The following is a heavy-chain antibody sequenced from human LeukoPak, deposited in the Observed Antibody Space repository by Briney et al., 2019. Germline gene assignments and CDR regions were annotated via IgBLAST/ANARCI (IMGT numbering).Heavy chain of an antibody. V-gene: IGHV3-30*18. CDR3: AKDSPLYGGDGYTKAGPADY. CDR2: ISYDGGNK. J-gene: IGHJ4*02. Sequence: TGGSLRLSCAASGFTFSNYGMHWVRQAPGKGLEWVALISYDGGNKYYADSVKGRFTISRDNSKNTLYLQMNSLRAEDTAVYYCAKDSPLYGGDGYTKAGPADYWGQGTLVTVSS. D-gene: IGHD5-24*01. CDR1: GFTFSNYG.